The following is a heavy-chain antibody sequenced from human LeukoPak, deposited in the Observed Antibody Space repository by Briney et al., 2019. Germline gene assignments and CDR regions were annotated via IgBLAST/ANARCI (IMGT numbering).Heavy chain of an antibody. CDR1: GGTFSSYA. V-gene: IGHV1-69*13. CDR2: IIPIFGTA. CDR3: ARDLSPSSSWLYYYYYMDV. D-gene: IGHD6-13*01. Sequence: SVKVSCKASGGTFSSYAISWVRQAPGQGLEWMGGIIPIFGTANYAQKFQGGVTITADESTSTAYMELSSLRSEDTAVYYCARDLSPSSSWLYYYYYMDVWGKGTTVTVSS. J-gene: IGHJ6*03.